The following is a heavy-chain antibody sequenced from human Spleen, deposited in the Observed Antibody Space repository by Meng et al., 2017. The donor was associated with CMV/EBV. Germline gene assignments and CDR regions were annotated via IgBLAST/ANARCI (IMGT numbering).Heavy chain of an antibody. V-gene: IGHV3-30*02. Sequence: GESLKISCAASGFTFSISPMHWVRQAPGKGLEWVAFIRSDGTNQYYADSVKGRFTISRDNSKNTLYLQMNSLRAEDTAVYYCAKSDLSWGQGTLVTVSS. CDR2: IRSDGTNQ. J-gene: IGHJ5*02. D-gene: IGHD2-21*02. CDR1: GFTFSISP. CDR3: AKSDLS.